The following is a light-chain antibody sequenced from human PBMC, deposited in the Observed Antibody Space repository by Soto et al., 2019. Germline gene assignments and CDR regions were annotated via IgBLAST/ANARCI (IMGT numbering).Light chain of an antibody. CDR2: EGR. V-gene: IGLV2-23*01. Sequence: QSALTQPASASGSPGQSITISGTGTSSDVGSYNLVSWYPQHPGKAPKLMIYEGRKRPSGVSNRFSGAKSGHTAALTISGLQSEDEADYYCCSYAGSVVFGGGTKLTVL. CDR3: CSYAGSVV. J-gene: IGLJ2*01. CDR1: SSDVGSYNL.